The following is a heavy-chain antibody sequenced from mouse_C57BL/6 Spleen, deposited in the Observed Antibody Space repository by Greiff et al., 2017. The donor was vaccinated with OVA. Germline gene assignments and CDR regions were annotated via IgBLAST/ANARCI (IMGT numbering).Heavy chain of an antibody. Sequence: EVKLVESGGGLVQPGGSLKLSCAASGFTFSDYYMYWVRQTPEKRLEWVAYISNGGGSTYYPDTVKGRFTISRDNAKNTLYLQMSRLKSEDTAMYYCARSLDWYFDVWGTGTTVTVSS. CDR3: ARSLDWYFDV. CDR1: GFTFSDYY. V-gene: IGHV5-12*01. D-gene: IGHD4-1*01. CDR2: ISNGGGST. J-gene: IGHJ1*03.